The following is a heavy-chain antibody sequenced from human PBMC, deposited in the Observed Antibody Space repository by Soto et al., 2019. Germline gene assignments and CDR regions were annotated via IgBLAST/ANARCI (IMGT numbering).Heavy chain of an antibody. D-gene: IGHD4-17*01. CDR2: IYHSRST. CDR1: SASITSINW. Sequence: PSETLSLTCAVASASITSINWWSGVRQPPGKGLEWIGEIYHSRSTNYNPPLNHRVTTSVAKSNTKSALKLSSVTAADTAVYYCARVRGGTTVAHFDYWGQGTLVTVSS. V-gene: IGHV4-4*02. CDR3: ARVRGGTTVAHFDY. J-gene: IGHJ4*02.